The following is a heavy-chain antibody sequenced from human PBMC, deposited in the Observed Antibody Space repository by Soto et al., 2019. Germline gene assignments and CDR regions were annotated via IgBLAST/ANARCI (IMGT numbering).Heavy chain of an antibody. CDR2: ISGSGGST. D-gene: IGHD5-18*01. Sequence: GGSLRLSCAASGFTFSSYAMSWVRQAPGKGLEWVSAISGSGGSTYYADSVKGRFTISRDNSKNTLYLQMNSLRAEDTAVYYCAKDLTLTREDTAMVTPFDYWGQGTLVTVSS. J-gene: IGHJ4*02. V-gene: IGHV3-23*01. CDR1: GFTFSSYA. CDR3: AKDLTLTREDTAMVTPFDY.